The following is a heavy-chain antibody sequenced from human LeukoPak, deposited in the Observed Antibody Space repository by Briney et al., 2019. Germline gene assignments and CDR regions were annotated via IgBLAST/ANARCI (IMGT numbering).Heavy chain of an antibody. CDR1: GGTFSSYA. CDR3: ARATRGGDQPSFDY. D-gene: IGHD2-21*02. V-gene: IGHV1-69*05. J-gene: IGHJ4*02. CDR2: IIPIFGTA. Sequence: SVKVSCKASGGTFSSYAISWVRQAPGQGLEWMGMIIPIFGTANYAQKFQGRVTITTDESTSTAYMELSSLRSEDTAVYYCARATRGGDQPSFDYWGQGTLVTVS.